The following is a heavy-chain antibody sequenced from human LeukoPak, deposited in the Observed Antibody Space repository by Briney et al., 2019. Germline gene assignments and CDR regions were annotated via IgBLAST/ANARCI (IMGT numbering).Heavy chain of an antibody. J-gene: IGHJ3*01. V-gene: IGHV1-24*01. CDR2: FDPEDVDI. CDR1: GHTLSDFA. D-gene: IGHD1-1*01. CDR3: ATNALQGDSLQPDDTFDV. Sequence: GASVKVSCKVSGHTLSDFAIHWVRQTPGKGLEWVGGFDPEDVDIVYAENFQGRVTMTDDTSTDTAYMELSSLRSDDTAVYYCATNALQGDSLQPDDTFDVWGQGTVVTVSS.